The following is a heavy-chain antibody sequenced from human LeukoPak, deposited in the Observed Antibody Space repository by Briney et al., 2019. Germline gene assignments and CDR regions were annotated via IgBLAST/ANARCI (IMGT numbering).Heavy chain of an antibody. V-gene: IGHV3-30*04. D-gene: IGHD6-19*01. CDR2: ISYDGSNK. CDR1: GFTFSSYA. CDR3: AREGYSSGWSHFDY. Sequence: PGGSLRLSCAASGFTFSSYAMHWVRQAPGKGLEWVAVISYDGSNKKYGDSVKGRFTISRDNSKNTLDLQMNSLRAEDTAVYYCAREGYSSGWSHFDYWGQGTLVTVSS. J-gene: IGHJ4*02.